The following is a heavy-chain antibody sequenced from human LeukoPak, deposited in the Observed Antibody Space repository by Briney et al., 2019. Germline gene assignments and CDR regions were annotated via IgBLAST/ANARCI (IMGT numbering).Heavy chain of an antibody. V-gene: IGHV4-59*01. CDR2: IYYSGST. CDR3: ARFSSSWYGVDV. J-gene: IGHJ6*04. Sequence: PSETLSLTCTVSGGSINSYFWTWIRQPPGKGPEWIGYIYYSGSTNYNPSLKSRVTISVDTSKNHFSLKLSSVTAADTAVYYCARFSSSWYGVDVWGKGITVTVSS. D-gene: IGHD6-13*01. CDR1: GGSINSYF.